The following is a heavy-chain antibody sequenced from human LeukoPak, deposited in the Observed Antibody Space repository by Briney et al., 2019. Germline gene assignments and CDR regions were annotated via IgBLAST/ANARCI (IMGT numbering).Heavy chain of an antibody. Sequence: SSETLSLTCTVSGXSINSGGYYWSWIRQHPGKGLEWIGYIYYSGSTYYNPSLKSRVTISVDTSKHQFSLKLSSVTAADTAVYYCTRAYYYDSSGYITDYWGQGTLVTVSS. CDR3: TRAYYYDSSGYITDY. V-gene: IGHV4-31*03. D-gene: IGHD3-22*01. CDR2: IYYSGST. J-gene: IGHJ4*02. CDR1: GXSINSGGYY.